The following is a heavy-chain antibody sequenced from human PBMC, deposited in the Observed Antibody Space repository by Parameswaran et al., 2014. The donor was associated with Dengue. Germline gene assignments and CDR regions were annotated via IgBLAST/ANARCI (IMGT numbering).Heavy chain of an antibody. J-gene: IGHJ5*02. CDR3: ARQGGWGRFKFDP. V-gene: IGHV4-39*01. D-gene: IGHD3-16*01. CDR2: IYYSGST. Sequence: PGKGLEWIGSIYYSGSTYYNPSLKSRVTISVDTSKNQFSLKLSSVTAADTAVYYCARQGGWGRFKFDPWGQGTLVTVSS.